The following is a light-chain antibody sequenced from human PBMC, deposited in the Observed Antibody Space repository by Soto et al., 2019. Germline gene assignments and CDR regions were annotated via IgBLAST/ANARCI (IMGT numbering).Light chain of an antibody. J-gene: IGKJ4*01. CDR1: QSVGNNY. CDR2: GAS. V-gene: IGKV3-20*01. CDR3: QQYNDWPPA. Sequence: EIVLTQSPGTVSLSPGERATLSCRASQSVGNNYLAWYQKKRGQAPRLLISGASRRATGVLDRFSGSGTGTDFSLTIDSLQSEDFAVYYCQQYNDWPPAFGGGTKVEIK.